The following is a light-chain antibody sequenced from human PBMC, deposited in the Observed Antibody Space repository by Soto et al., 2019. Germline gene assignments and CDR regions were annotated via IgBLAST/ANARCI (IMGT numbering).Light chain of an antibody. CDR3: QQSHSTPWT. CDR1: QSIGIF. J-gene: IGKJ1*01. CDR2: PAS. V-gene: IGKV1-39*01. Sequence: DIQMTQSPSSLSASVGDRLTITCRASQSIGIFLNWYQQKPGKAPQRLLYPASSLQSGVPARFSVSGSGTDFTLTISSLQPEDFATYYCQQSHSTPWTFGQGTKV.